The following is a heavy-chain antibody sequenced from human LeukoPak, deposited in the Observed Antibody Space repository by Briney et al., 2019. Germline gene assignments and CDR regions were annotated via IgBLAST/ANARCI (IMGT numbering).Heavy chain of an antibody. CDR2: INPNSGGT. CDR1: GYTFTGYY. V-gene: IGHV1-2*06. D-gene: IGHD5-24*01. Sequence: ASVKVSCKASGYTFTGYYMHWVRQAPGQGLEWMGRINPNSGGTNYAQKFQGRVTMTRDTSISTAYMELSRLRSDDTAVYYCARKAGYKDFYYYYYYMDVWGKGTTVTASS. CDR3: ARKAGYKDFYYYYYYMDV. J-gene: IGHJ6*03.